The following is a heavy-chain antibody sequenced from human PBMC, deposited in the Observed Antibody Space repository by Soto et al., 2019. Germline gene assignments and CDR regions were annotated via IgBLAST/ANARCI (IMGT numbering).Heavy chain of an antibody. CDR1: DGYLSSGSYH. CDR3: ARVEGSSYYFRHDC. Sequence: TLSLTCTVSDGYLSSGSYHWRWIRQHPGKGLEWIGNIYYSGSSYYNPSLKSRATISIDTSKDQFSLRLGSVTAADTAIYYCARVEGSSYYFRHDCWGRGTLVTVSA. J-gene: IGHJ4*02. CDR2: IYYSGSS. D-gene: IGHD1-26*01. V-gene: IGHV4-31*03.